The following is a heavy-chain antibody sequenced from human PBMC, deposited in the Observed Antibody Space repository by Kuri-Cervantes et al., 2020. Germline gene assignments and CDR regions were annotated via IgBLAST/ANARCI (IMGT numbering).Heavy chain of an antibody. V-gene: IGHV3-21*01. CDR3: ARAEYYYDSSGPLRYYYYYMDV. CDR1: GFTFSTYT. CDR2: ISRSSSDI. Sequence: GGSLRLSCAASGFTFSTYTMNWVRQAPGKGLEWVSSISRSSSDIYYADPVKGRFTISRDNAKNSLYLQMNSLRAEDTAVYYCARAEYYYDSSGPLRYYYYYMDVWGKGTTVTVSS. J-gene: IGHJ6*03. D-gene: IGHD3-22*01.